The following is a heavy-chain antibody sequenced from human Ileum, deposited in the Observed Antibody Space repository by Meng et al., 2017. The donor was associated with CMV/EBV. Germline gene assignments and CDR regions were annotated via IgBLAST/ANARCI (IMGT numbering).Heavy chain of an antibody. J-gene: IGHJ4*02. Sequence: SETLSLTCTVSGGSINTYYWSWFRQPPGKELEWIGHILYTGTTTYNPSLQSRVTISVDTSKNQYSLNLNSVTAADTAVYYCARHYVGWSYYVDHWGPETLVTVS. CDR2: ILYTGTT. V-gene: IGHV4-59*01. CDR3: ARHYVGWSYYVDH. D-gene: IGHD6-19*01. CDR1: GGSINTYY.